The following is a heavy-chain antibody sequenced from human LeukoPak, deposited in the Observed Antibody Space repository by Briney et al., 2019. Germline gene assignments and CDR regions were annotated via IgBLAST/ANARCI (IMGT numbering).Heavy chain of an antibody. D-gene: IGHD5-18*01. CDR1: GFTFSSYG. Sequence: GGSLRLSCAASGFTFSSYGMHWVRQAPGKGLEWVAFIRYDGSNKYYADSVKGRFTISRDNSKNTLYLQMNSLRAEDAAVYYCAKERDTAMVTIDYWGQGTLVTVSS. CDR2: IRYDGSNK. V-gene: IGHV3-30*02. J-gene: IGHJ4*02. CDR3: AKERDTAMVTIDY.